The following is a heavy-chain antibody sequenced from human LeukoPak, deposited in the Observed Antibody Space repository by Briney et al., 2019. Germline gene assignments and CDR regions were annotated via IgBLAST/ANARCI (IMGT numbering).Heavy chain of an antibody. CDR1: GFTFSSYA. D-gene: IGHD6-19*01. Sequence: QSGGSLRLSCAASGFTFSSYAMHWVHQAPGKGLEWVAVISYDGSNKYYADSVKGRFTISRDNSKNTLYLQMNSLRAEDTAVYYCARENSGEHNIAVAGTNGMDVWGQGTTVTVSS. CDR3: ARENSGEHNIAVAGTNGMDV. CDR2: ISYDGSNK. J-gene: IGHJ6*02. V-gene: IGHV3-30-3*01.